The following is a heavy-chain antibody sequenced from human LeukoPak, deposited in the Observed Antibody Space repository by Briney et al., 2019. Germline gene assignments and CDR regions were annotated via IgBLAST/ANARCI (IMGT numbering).Heavy chain of an antibody. D-gene: IGHD6-19*01. J-gene: IGHJ4*02. CDR1: GFTFSSYS. CDR3: ARDLPDYSSGWSDY. V-gene: IGHV3-21*01. CDR2: ISSSSSYI. Sequence: GGSLRLSCAASGFTFSSYSMNWVRQAPGKGLEWVSSISSSSSYIYYADSVKGRFTISRDNAKNSLYLQMNSLRAEDTAVYYCARDLPDYSSGWSDYWGQGTLVTVSS.